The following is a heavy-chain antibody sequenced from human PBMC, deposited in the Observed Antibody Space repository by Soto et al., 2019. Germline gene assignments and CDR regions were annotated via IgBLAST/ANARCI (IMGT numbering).Heavy chain of an antibody. CDR2: INHSGST. V-gene: IGHV4-34*01. CDR3: ARGWGSGWYQPAYWFDP. D-gene: IGHD6-19*01. CDR1: GGSFSGYY. Sequence: SETLSLTCAVYGGSFSGYYWSWIRQPPGKGLEWIGEINHSGSTNYNPSLKSRVTISVDTSKNQFSLKLSSVTAADTAVYYCARGWGSGWYQPAYWFDPWGQGTLVTVSS. J-gene: IGHJ5*02.